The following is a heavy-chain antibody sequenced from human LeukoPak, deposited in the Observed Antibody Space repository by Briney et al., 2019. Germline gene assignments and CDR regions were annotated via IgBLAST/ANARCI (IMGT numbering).Heavy chain of an antibody. Sequence: SGTLSLTCTVSGGSISSYYWSWIRQPPGKGLEWIGYIYYSESTNYNPSLKSRVTISVDTSKNQFSLKLSSVTAADTAVYYCARGSRSSDYWGQGTLVTVSS. CDR1: GGSISSYY. V-gene: IGHV4-59*01. CDR2: IYYSEST. CDR3: ARGSRSSDY. J-gene: IGHJ4*02.